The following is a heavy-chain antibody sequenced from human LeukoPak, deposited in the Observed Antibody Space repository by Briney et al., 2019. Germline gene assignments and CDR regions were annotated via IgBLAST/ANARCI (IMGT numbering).Heavy chain of an antibody. CDR3: ARDGGYCSSTSCYKRRSYYYGMDV. Sequence: PSETLSLTCTVSGGSISSSSYYWGWIRQPPGKGLEWIGSIYYSGSTYYNPSLKSRVTISVDTSKNQFSLKLSSVTAADTAVYYCARDGGYCSSTSCYKRRSYYYGMDVWGQGTTVTVSS. V-gene: IGHV4-39*07. D-gene: IGHD2-2*02. J-gene: IGHJ6*02. CDR1: GGSISSSSYY. CDR2: IYYSGST.